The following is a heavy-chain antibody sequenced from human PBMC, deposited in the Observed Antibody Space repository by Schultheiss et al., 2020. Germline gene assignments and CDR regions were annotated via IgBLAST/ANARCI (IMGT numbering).Heavy chain of an antibody. Sequence: SETLSLTCAVYGGSFSGYYWSWIRQPPGKGLEWIGYIYYSGSTNYNPSLKSRVTISVDTSKNQFSLKLSSVTAADTAVYYCARASDTVTTSVFDYWGQGTLVTVSS. CDR3: ARASDTVTTSVFDY. CDR2: IYYSGST. V-gene: IGHV4-59*12. J-gene: IGHJ4*02. CDR1: GGSFSGYY. D-gene: IGHD4-17*01.